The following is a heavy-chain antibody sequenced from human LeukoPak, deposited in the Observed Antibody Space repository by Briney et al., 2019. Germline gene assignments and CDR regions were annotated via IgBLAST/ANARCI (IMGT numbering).Heavy chain of an antibody. CDR3: VSSSGWGPFDY. D-gene: IGHD6-19*01. CDR1: GFTFSSYA. Sequence: GGSLRLSCSASGFTFSSYAMHWARQAPGKGLEYVSAISSNGGSTYYAGSVKGRFTISRDNSKNTLYLQMSSLRAEDTAVYYCVSSSGWGPFDYWGQGTLVTVSS. CDR2: ISSNGGST. J-gene: IGHJ4*02. V-gene: IGHV3-64D*06.